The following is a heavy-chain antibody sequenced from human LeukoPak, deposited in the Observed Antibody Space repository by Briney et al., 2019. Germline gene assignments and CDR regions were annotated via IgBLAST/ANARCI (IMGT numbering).Heavy chain of an antibody. CDR3: ATRGRVGATRYYYMDV. CDR1: GGTFSSYA. V-gene: IGHV1-69*05. D-gene: IGHD1-26*01. Sequence: SVKVSCKASGGTFSSYAISWVRQAPGQGLEWMGGIIPIFGTANYAQKFQGRVTITTDESTSTAHMELSSLRSEDTAVYYCATRGRVGATRYYYMDVWGKGTTVTVSS. J-gene: IGHJ6*03. CDR2: IIPIFGTA.